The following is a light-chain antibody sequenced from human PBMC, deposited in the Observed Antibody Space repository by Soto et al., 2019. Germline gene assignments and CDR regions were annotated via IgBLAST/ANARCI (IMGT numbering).Light chain of an antibody. CDR1: KLGDKY. CDR2: QDS. Sequence: SYELTQPPSVSVSPGQTASITCSGDKLGDKYACWYQQKPGQSPVLVIYQDSKRPSGIPERFSGSKSGNTATLTISGTQAMDAADYYCQAWDSITPVVFGGGTHLTVL. CDR3: QAWDSITPVV. J-gene: IGLJ2*01. V-gene: IGLV3-1*01.